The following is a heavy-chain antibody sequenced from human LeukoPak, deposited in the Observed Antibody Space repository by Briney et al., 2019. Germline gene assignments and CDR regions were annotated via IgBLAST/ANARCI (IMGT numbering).Heavy chain of an antibody. CDR1: GYTFNGYY. Sequence: ASVKVSCKASGYTFNGYYMHWVRQAPGQGLEWMGWINPNSGGTNYAQKFQGRATMTRDTSIGTAYMELIRLTSDDTAVYYCARDQDGMDVWGQGTTVTVSS. CDR2: INPNSGGT. J-gene: IGHJ6*02. V-gene: IGHV1-2*02. CDR3: ARDQDGMDV.